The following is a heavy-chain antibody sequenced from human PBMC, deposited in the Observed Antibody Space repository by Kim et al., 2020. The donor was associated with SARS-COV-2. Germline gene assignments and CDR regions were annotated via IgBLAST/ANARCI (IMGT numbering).Heavy chain of an antibody. V-gene: IGHV4-34*01. Sequence: LKRRVTISVDTSKNQFSLKLSSVTAADTAVYYCARNVVVTALYYYYGMDVWGQGTTVTVSS. CDR3: ARNVVVTALYYYYGMDV. D-gene: IGHD2-21*02. J-gene: IGHJ6*02.